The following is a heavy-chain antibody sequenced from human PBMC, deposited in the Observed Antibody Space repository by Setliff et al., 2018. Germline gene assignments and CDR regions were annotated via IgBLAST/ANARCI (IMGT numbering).Heavy chain of an antibody. CDR3: ARRRRFDSGGPRSPWYFDL. J-gene: IGHJ2*01. V-gene: IGHV5-51*01. D-gene: IGHD3-22*01. Sequence: GESLKISCKASGYNFLDYWIGWVRQMPGKGLEWMGIIYPDDSDTRYSPSVQGPFTISAVKSISTAYLQWSSLKASDTAFYYCARRRRFDSGGPRSPWYFDLWGRGTLVTVSS. CDR2: IYPDDSDT. CDR1: GYNFLDYW.